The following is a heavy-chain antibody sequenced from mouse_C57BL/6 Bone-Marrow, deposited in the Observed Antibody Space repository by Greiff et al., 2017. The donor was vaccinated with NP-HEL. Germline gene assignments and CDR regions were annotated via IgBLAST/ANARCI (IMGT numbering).Heavy chain of an antibody. CDR1: GFTFSDYY. CDR3: ARAADSSGLYYFDY. J-gene: IGHJ2*01. CDR2: INYDGSST. D-gene: IGHD3-2*02. Sequence: EVQRVESEGGLVQPGSSMKLSCTASGFTFSDYYMAWVRQVPEKGLEWVANINYDGSSTYYLDSLKSRFIISRDNAKNILYLQMSSLKSEDTATYYCARAADSSGLYYFDYWGQGTTLTVSS. V-gene: IGHV5-16*01.